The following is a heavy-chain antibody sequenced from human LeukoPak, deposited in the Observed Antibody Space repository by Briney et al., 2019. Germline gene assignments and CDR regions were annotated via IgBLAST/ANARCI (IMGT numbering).Heavy chain of an antibody. CDR3: ASTPLGAKRPFDY. CDR2: NYYSEAT. D-gene: IGHD5-12*01. V-gene: IGHV4-39*01. Sequence: SETLPHTCTVSGGSMSSGTYYWGWIRQPPGKGLEWIGTNYYSEATYYNPSLKSRVTMSIDTSKNQFSLKLSSVTAADTAVYYCASTPLGAKRPFDYWGQGTLVTVSS. CDR1: GGSMSSGTYY. J-gene: IGHJ4*02.